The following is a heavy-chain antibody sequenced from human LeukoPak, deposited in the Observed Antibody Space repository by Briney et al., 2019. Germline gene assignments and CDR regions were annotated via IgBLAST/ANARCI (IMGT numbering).Heavy chain of an antibody. CDR1: GFPFINFA. CDR3: AKDWIQFNRVFDCFDS. D-gene: IGHD5-18*01. J-gene: IGHJ4*02. Sequence: AGGSLRLSCEASGFPFINFAMSWVRQAPGKGLEWVATIGNTETFYADSVTGRFTISRDNSKNTVNLQMNRLRVEDTAIYYCAKDWIQFNRVFDCFDSWGQGTLVTVSS. CDR2: IGNTET. V-gene: IGHV3-23*01.